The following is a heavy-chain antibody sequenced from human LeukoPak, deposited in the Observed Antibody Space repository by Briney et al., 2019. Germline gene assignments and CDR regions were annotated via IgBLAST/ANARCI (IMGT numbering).Heavy chain of an antibody. CDR3: AGPLSTSWPYYYYGMDV. J-gene: IGHJ6*02. D-gene: IGHD2-2*01. CDR2: IYPGDSDT. Sequence: GESLKISCKGSGYSFTSYWIAWVRQMPGKGLEWMGIIYPGDSDTRYSPSFQGQVTLSSDKSISTAYLQWSSLKASDTAFYYCAGPLSTSWPYYYYGMDVWGQGTTVAVSS. V-gene: IGHV5-51*01. CDR1: GYSFTSYW.